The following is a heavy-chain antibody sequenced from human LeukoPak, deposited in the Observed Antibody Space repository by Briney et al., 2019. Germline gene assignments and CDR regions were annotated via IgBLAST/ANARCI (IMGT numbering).Heavy chain of an antibody. CDR1: GGSISSYY. V-gene: IGHV4-59*01. Sequence: SETLSLTCTVSGGSISSYYWSWIRQPPGKGLEWIGYIYYSGSTNYNPSLKRRVTISVDTSKNQFSLKLSSVTAADTAVYYCARARRIAAADYWGQGTLVTVSS. J-gene: IGHJ4*02. D-gene: IGHD6-13*01. CDR3: ARARRIAAADY. CDR2: IYYSGST.